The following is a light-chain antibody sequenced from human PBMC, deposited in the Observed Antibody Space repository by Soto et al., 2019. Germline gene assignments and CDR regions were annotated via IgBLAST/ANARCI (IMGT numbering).Light chain of an antibody. CDR2: AAS. Sequence: VGDTGTSTCRASQDIRNELGWYQQKPGTAPKILIYAASSLHSGVPSRFSGSGSGTDFTFTISSLQPEDIATYYCQQYENLPVFGQGTRLEIK. CDR1: QDIRNE. J-gene: IGKJ5*01. CDR3: QQYENLPV. V-gene: IGKV1-6*02.